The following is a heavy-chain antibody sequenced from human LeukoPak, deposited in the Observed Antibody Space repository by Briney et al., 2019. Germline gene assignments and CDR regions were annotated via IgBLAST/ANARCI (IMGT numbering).Heavy chain of an antibody. J-gene: IGHJ4*02. Sequence: PGGSLRLSCAASGFTFSSYGMHWVRQAPGKGLEWVAVIWYDGSNKYYADSVKGRFTISRDNAKNVLYLQMNRLGDGDTAVYYCARDSDWAFDNWGQGTLVTVSS. V-gene: IGHV3-33*01. CDR3: ARDSDWAFDN. CDR2: IWYDGSNK. CDR1: GFTFSSYG. D-gene: IGHD2-21*02.